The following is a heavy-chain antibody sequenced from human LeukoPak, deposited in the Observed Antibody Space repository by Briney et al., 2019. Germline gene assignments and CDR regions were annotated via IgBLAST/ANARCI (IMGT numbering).Heavy chain of an antibody. CDR3: ARNTPSLSTNGMDV. Sequence: GGSLRLSCAVSGFTFSRYSMNWVRQAPGKGLEWVSVISGGSTSTFYADSVKGRFTISRDNAKNSLYLQMDSLRAEDTAVYYCARNTPSLSTNGMDVWGQGTTVAVSS. D-gene: IGHD3-3*02. CDR1: GFTFSRYS. V-gene: IGHV3-21*01. CDR2: ISGGSTST. J-gene: IGHJ6*02.